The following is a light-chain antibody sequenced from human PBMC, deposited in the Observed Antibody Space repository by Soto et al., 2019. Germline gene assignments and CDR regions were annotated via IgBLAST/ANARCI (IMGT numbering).Light chain of an antibody. CDR1: ETISSW. V-gene: IGKV1-27*01. CDR2: DAS. J-gene: IGKJ4*01. Sequence: DIQMTQSPSTLSASVGDRVTITCRASETISSWLAWYQQKEGKAPKLLMYDASTLQAGVPSRFSGSGSGTDFTLTISSLQPEDVAAYYCQKYNSAPLTFGGGTKVEIK. CDR3: QKYNSAPLT.